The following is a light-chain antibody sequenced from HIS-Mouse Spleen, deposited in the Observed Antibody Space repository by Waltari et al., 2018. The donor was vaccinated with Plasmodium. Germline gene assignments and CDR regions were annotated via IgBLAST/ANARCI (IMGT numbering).Light chain of an antibody. J-gene: IGLJ3*02. V-gene: IGLV3-27*01. CDR2: KDS. Sequence: SYELTQPSSVSVSPGQTARITCSGDVLAKKYARGFQQKPGQAPVLVIYKDSERPSGIPERFSGSSSGTTVTLTISGAQVEDEGDYYCYSAADNNLVFGGGTKLTVL. CDR1: VLAKKY. CDR3: YSAADNNLV.